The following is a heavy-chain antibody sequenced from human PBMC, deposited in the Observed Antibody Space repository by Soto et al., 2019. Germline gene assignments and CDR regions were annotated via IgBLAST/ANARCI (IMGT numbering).Heavy chain of an antibody. J-gene: IGHJ4*02. Sequence: QVQLVESGGGVVQPGRSLRLSCAASGFTFSSYAMHWVRQAPGKGLEWVAVISYDGSNIYYADSVKGRFTISRDNSKNTLYLQMNSLRAEDTAVYYCAQWAGAFDYWGQGTLVTVSS. CDR3: AQWAGAFDY. CDR1: GFTFSSYA. D-gene: IGHD1-26*01. V-gene: IGHV3-30-3*01. CDR2: ISYDGSNI.